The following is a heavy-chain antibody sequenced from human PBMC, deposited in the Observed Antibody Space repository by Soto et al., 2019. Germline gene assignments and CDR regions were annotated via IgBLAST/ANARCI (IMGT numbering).Heavy chain of an antibody. Sequence: GGSLRLSCAASGFTFDDYAMHWVRQAPGKGLEWVSGISWNSGSIGYADSVKGRFTISRDTAKNSLYLQMNSLRAEDTALYYCANLRDSYGWGPGDDIWGQGTMVTVSS. CDR2: ISWNSGSI. V-gene: IGHV3-9*01. J-gene: IGHJ3*02. CDR3: ANLRDSYGWGPGDDI. D-gene: IGHD3-10*01. CDR1: GFTFDDYA.